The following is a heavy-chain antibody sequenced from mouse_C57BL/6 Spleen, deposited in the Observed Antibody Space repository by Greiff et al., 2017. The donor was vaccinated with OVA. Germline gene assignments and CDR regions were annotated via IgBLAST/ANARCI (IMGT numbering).Heavy chain of an antibody. Sequence: EVQLVESGGGLVKPGGSLKLSCAASGFTFSDYGMHWVRQAPEKGLEWVAYISSGSSTIYYADTVKGRFTISRDNAKNTLFLQMTSLRSEDTAMYYCATPPYGNYAMDDWGQGTSVTVSS. CDR2: ISSGSSTI. CDR3: ATPPYGNYAMDD. D-gene: IGHD2-1*01. V-gene: IGHV5-17*01. CDR1: GFTFSDYG. J-gene: IGHJ4*01.